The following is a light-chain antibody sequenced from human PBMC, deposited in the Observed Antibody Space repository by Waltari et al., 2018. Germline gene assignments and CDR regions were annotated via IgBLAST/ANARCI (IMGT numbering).Light chain of an antibody. J-gene: IGKJ4*01. Sequence: IVLTPSPGTLSLSPGESATLSCRASQSVSSSYLAWYQQKPGQAPRLLIYGASSRATGIPDRFSGSGSGTDFTLTISRLEPEDFAVYYCQQYGSPGITFGGGTKVEIK. CDR2: GAS. V-gene: IGKV3-20*01. CDR1: QSVSSSY. CDR3: QQYGSPGIT.